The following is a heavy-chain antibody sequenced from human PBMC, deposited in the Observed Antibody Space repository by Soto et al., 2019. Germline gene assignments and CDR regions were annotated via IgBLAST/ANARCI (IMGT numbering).Heavy chain of an antibody. CDR3: AKEVGLNYDFWSGYPGYFDY. D-gene: IGHD3-3*01. V-gene: IGHV3-53*01. J-gene: IGHJ4*02. Sequence: GGSLRLSCAASGFTVSSNYMSWVRQAPGKGLEWVSVSGSGGSTYYADSVKGRFTISRDNSKNTLYLQMNSLRAEDTAVYYCAKEVGLNYDFWSGYPGYFDYWGQGTLVTVSS. CDR2: SGSGGST. CDR1: GFTVSSNY.